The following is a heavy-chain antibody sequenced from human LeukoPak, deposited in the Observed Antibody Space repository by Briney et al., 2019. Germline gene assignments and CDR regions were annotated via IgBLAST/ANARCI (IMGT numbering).Heavy chain of an antibody. CDR3: ARVSAAVNY. CDR2: IKQDGSDK. Sequence: PGGSLRLSCAASGFTVSSNYMSWVRQAPGRGLEWVANIKQDGSDKYYVDSVKGRFTISRDNAKNSLYLQMNSLRAEDTAVYYCARVSAAVNYWGQGTLVTVSS. J-gene: IGHJ4*02. V-gene: IGHV3-7*01. D-gene: IGHD2-15*01. CDR1: GFTVSSNY.